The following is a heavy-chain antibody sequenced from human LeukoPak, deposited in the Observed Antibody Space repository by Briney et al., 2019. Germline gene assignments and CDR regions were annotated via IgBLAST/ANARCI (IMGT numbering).Heavy chain of an antibody. J-gene: IGHJ4*02. Sequence: GGSLRLSCAASGFTFSSYGMSWVRQAPGKGLEWVSTISGGVGSTYYADSVKGRFTISKDNSKNTLYLQMSSLRAEDTAVYYCSRDPRNLDYWGQGTLVTVSS. CDR3: SRDPRNLDY. CDR1: GFTFSSYG. V-gene: IGHV3-23*01. CDR2: ISGGVGST. D-gene: IGHD1-14*01.